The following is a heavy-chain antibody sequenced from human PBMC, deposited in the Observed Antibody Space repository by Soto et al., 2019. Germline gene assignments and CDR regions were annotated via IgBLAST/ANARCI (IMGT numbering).Heavy chain of an antibody. D-gene: IGHD6-13*01. J-gene: IGHJ5*02. CDR3: ASVRSSWVGDNWFDP. CDR1: GYTFTSYG. Sequence: QVQLVQSGAEVKKPGASVKVSCKASGYTFTSYGISWVRQAPGQGLEWMGWISAYNGNTNYAQKLQGRVTMTTDTSTSTAYMDLRSLRSDDTAVYYCASVRSSWVGDNWFDPWGQGTLVTVSS. CDR2: ISAYNGNT. V-gene: IGHV1-18*01.